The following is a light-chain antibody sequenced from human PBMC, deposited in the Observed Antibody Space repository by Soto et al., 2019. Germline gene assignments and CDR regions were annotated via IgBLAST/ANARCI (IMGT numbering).Light chain of an antibody. J-gene: IGLJ2*01. CDR3: SSYAASNNLGV. CDR2: EVS. Sequence: QSVLTQPPSASGSLGQSVTISCIGTSSDVGGYNYVSWYQQHPGKAPKLMIYEVSKRPSGVPDRFSGSKSGNTASLTVSGLQAEDEADYYCSSYAASNNLGVFGGGTKLTVL. V-gene: IGLV2-8*01. CDR1: SSDVGGYNY.